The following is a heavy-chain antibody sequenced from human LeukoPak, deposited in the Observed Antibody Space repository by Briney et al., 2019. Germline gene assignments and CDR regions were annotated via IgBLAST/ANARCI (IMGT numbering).Heavy chain of an antibody. D-gene: IGHD3-3*01. J-gene: IGHJ6*02. CDR2: IRSKAYGGTT. V-gene: IGHV3-49*03. Sequence: PGRSLRLSCTASGFTFSDYAMSWFRQAPGKGLEWVGFIRSKAYGGTTEYAASVKGRFTISRDDSKSIAYLQMNSLKTEDTAVYYCTRDLVLRFLEWTSGGGYYYYGMDVWGQGTTVTVSS. CDR1: GFTFSDYA. CDR3: TRDLVLRFLEWTSGGGYYYYGMDV.